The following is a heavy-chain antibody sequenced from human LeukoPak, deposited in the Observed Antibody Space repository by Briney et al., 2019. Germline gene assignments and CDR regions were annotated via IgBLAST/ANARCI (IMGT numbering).Heavy chain of an antibody. CDR1: GGSISSYY. D-gene: IGHD6-13*01. V-gene: IGHV4-59*12. CDR2: IYYSGST. J-gene: IGHJ4*02. Sequence: SETLSLTCTVSGGSISSYYWSWIRQPPGKGLEWIGYIYYSGSTNYNPSLKSRVTISVDTSKNQFSLKLISMTAADTAVYYCARVSAALDYWGQGTLVSVSS. CDR3: ARVSAALDY.